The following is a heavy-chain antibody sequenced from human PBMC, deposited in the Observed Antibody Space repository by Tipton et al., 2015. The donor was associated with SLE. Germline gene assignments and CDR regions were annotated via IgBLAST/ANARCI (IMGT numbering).Heavy chain of an antibody. D-gene: IGHD5-18*01. CDR1: GFTFSSYG. J-gene: IGHJ4*02. Sequence: RSLRLSCAASGFTFSSYGMHWVRQAPGKGLEWVAVISYDGSNKYYADSVKGRFTISRDNSKNTLYLQMNSLRAEDTAVYYCAKDIRGYTYGLDYWGQGTLVTVSS. V-gene: IGHV3-30*18. CDR3: AKDIRGYTYGLDY. CDR2: ISYDGSNK.